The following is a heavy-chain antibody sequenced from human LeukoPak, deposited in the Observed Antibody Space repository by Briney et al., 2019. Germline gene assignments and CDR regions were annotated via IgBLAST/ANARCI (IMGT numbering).Heavy chain of an antibody. J-gene: IGHJ4*02. V-gene: IGHV3-23*01. CDR2: VTSSGRST. Sequence: GGSLRLSCAASGFTFNSNAMSWVRQAPGKGLEWVSGVTSSGRSTYYADFVKGRFTISRDSSRSTLYLQMNSLRAEDTAVYYCTKVGVYSNFYFDYWGQGILVTVSS. D-gene: IGHD4-11*01. CDR3: TKVGVYSNFYFDY. CDR1: GFTFNSNA.